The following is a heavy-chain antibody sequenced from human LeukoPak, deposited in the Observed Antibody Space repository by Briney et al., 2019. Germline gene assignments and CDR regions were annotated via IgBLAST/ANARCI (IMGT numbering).Heavy chain of an antibody. J-gene: IGHJ6*03. CDR2: IFYSGST. CDR1: SGSISTSNYY. V-gene: IGHV4-39*07. CDR3: ARRGGGSSGWLYYYYYYYMDV. Sequence: SETLSLTCTVSSGSISTSNYYWGWVRQPPGKALEWIGNIFYSGSTYYSPSLKSRVTISLDTSKNQFSLKLSSVTAADTAVYYCARRGGGSSGWLYYYYYYYMDVWGKGTTVTISS. D-gene: IGHD6-19*01.